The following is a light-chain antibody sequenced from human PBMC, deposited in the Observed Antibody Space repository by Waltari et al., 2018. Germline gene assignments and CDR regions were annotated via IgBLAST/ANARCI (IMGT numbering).Light chain of an antibody. CDR3: QQYGSSLVT. J-gene: IGKJ4*01. Sequence: EIVLTQSPDTLSLSPGERATLSCRASQWVTSSYLAWYQQKPGQAPRLLIYAASARATGIPDRFSGSGSGTDFTLTISRLEPEDFAVYFCQQYGSSLVTFGGGTEVEI. CDR2: AAS. V-gene: IGKV3-20*01. CDR1: QWVTSSY.